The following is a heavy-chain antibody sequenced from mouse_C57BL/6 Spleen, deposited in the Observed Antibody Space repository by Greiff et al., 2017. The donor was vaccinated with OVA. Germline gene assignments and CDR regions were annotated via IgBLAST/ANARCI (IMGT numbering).Heavy chain of an antibody. V-gene: IGHV5-4*01. D-gene: IGHD1-1*01. Sequence: EVQLVESGGGLVKPGGSLKLSCAASGFTFSSYAMSWVRQTPEKRLEWVATISDGGSYTYYPDNVKGRFTISRDNAKNNLYLQMSHLKSEDTAMYYCARFITTVVATGNFDVWGTGTTVTVSS. CDR2: ISDGGSYT. CDR1: GFTFSSYA. CDR3: ARFITTVVATGNFDV. J-gene: IGHJ1*03.